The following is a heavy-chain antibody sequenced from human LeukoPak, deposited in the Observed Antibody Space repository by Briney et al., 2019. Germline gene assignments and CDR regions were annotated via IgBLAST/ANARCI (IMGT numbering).Heavy chain of an antibody. D-gene: IGHD2-2*01. CDR2: IYYSGST. CDR3: ARDIVVVPAAMVTRWVYYMDV. Sequence: SETLSLTCTVSGASISSYYWSWIRQPPGKGLEWIGYIYYSGSTNYNPSLKSRVTISVDTSKNQFSLKLSSVTAADTAVYYCARDIVVVPAAMVTRWVYYMDVWGKGTTVTISS. V-gene: IGHV4-59*01. CDR1: GASISSYY. J-gene: IGHJ6*03.